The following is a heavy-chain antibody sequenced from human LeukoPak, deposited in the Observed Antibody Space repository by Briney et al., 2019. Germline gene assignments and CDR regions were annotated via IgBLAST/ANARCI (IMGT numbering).Heavy chain of an antibody. J-gene: IGHJ4*02. D-gene: IGHD3-10*01. CDR2: IIPILGIA. V-gene: IGHV1-69*04. CDR3: AGTYYYGSGSYYPLDY. Sequence: GASVTVSCKASGGTFSSYAISWVRQAPGQGLEWMGRIIPILGIANYAQKFQGRVTITADKSTSTAYMELSSLRSEDTAVYYCAGTYYYGSGSYYPLDYWGQGTLVTVSS. CDR1: GGTFSSYA.